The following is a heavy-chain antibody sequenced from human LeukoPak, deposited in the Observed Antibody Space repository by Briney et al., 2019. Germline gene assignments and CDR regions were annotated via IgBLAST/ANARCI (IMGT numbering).Heavy chain of an antibody. CDR2: IRSKANSYAT. D-gene: IGHD3-9*01. J-gene: IGHJ3*02. Sequence: GGSLRLSCAASGFTFSGSAMHWVRQASGKGLEWVGRIRSKANSYATAYAASVKGRFTISRDDSKNTAYLQMNSLKTEDTAVYYCTILRYFDWLLYPNAFDIWSQGTMVTVSS. CDR1: GFTFSGSA. CDR3: TILRYFDWLLYPNAFDI. V-gene: IGHV3-73*01.